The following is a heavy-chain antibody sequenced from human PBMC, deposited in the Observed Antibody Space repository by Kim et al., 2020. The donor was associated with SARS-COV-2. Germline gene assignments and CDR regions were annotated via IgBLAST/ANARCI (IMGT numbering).Heavy chain of an antibody. V-gene: IGHV4-31*03. CDR3: ARDRSGGMDV. D-gene: IGHD3-10*01. CDR1: GGSISSGGYY. Sequence: SETLSLTCTVSGGSISSGGYYWSWIRQHPGKGLEWIGYIYYSGSTYYNPSLKSRVTISVDTSKNQFSLKLSSVTAADTAVYYCARDRSGGMDVWGQGTTVTVSS. J-gene: IGHJ6*02. CDR2: IYYSGST.